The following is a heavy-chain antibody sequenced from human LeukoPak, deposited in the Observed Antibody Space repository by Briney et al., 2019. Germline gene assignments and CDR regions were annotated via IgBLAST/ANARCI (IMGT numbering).Heavy chain of an antibody. CDR3: AKALYGDYGRFDY. J-gene: IGHJ4*02. Sequence: GGSLRLSCAASGFTFSSYAMSWVRQAPGKGLEWVSAIRASGGDTYYADSVKGRFTISRDNSKDTLYLQMNSLRAEDTAVYYCAKALYGDYGRFDYWGQGTLVTVSS. CDR1: GFTFSSYA. V-gene: IGHV3-23*01. CDR2: IRASGGDT. D-gene: IGHD4-17*01.